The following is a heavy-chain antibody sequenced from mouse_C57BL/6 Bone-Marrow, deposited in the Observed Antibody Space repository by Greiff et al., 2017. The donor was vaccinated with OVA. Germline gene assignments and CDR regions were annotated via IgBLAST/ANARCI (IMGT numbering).Heavy chain of an antibody. CDR1: GYTFTSYG. CDR2: IYPRSGNT. J-gene: IGHJ1*03. D-gene: IGHD4-1*01. V-gene: IGHV1-81*01. Sequence: QVQLKESGAELARPGASVKLSCKASGYTFTSYGISWVKQRTGQGLEWIGEIYPRSGNTYYNEKLQGKATLTADKSSSTAYMELRSLTSEDSAVYFCAKTETGYFDVWGTGTTVTVSS. CDR3: AKTETGYFDV.